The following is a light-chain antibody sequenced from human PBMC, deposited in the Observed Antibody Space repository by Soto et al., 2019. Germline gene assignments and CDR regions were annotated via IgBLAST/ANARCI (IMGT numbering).Light chain of an antibody. CDR1: SNDVGHSSF. J-gene: IGLJ1*01. CDR2: EVS. Sequence: QSALTQPPSASGSPGQSVTISCTGNSNDVGHSSFISWYQQHPGKGPKLIIYEVSKRPSGVPDRFSGSKSGNTASLSVSGLQYEDEADYFCNAQADNGKHVFGTGTQLTVL. CDR3: NAQADNGKHV. V-gene: IGLV2-8*01.